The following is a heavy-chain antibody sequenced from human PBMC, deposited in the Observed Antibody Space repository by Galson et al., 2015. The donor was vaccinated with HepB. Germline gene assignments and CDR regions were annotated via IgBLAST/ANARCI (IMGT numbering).Heavy chain of an antibody. Sequence: SVKVSCKASGYTFTSYYIHWVRQAPGQGLEWMGIINPSGSDTRYAQRFQGRVTVTRDTSTSTVYMELRSLKSEDTAVYYCAGYFGSGLGFDYWGHGTLITVSS. J-gene: IGHJ4*01. CDR2: INPSGSDT. CDR3: AGYFGSGLGFDY. CDR1: GYTFTSYY. V-gene: IGHV1-46*01. D-gene: IGHD3-10*01.